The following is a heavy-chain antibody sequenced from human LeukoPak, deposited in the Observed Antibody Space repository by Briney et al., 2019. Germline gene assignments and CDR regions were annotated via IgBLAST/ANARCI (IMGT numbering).Heavy chain of an antibody. CDR3: AKMVRGVTRTHFGP. J-gene: IGHJ5*02. CDR2: ISGSGGNT. Sequence: GGSLRLSCAASGFTFSSYAMSWVRQAPGKGLEWVSGISGSGGNTYYADSVKGRFTISRDNSKNTLYLQMNSLRAEDTAVYFCAKMVRGVTRTHFGPWGQGTLVTASS. CDR1: GFTFSSYA. V-gene: IGHV3-23*01. D-gene: IGHD3-10*01.